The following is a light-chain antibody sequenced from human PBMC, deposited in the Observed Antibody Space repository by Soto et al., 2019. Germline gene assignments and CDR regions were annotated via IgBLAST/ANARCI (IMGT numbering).Light chain of an antibody. CDR1: QSITPSY. CDR2: GTF. V-gene: IGKV3-20*01. Sequence: ESVLTQFPGTLSLSPGDRVTLSCRASQSITPSYLAWYQQKPGQAPRLVIYGTFTRAAGIPDRFSGSGSGTDVTLTISRLEPEDFAVYYCQQYCSSAQTFGPGTKVEIK. CDR3: QQYCSSAQT. J-gene: IGKJ1*01.